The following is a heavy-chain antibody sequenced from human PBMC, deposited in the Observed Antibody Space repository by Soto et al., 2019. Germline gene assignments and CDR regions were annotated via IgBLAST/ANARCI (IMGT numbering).Heavy chain of an antibody. CDR3: ARPVPLHRRINNCFDP. CDR1: GGSISSGGYY. V-gene: IGHV4-31*03. D-gene: IGHD2-21*02. J-gene: IGHJ5*02. CDR2: PSSSGIL. Sequence: SETLSLTCTVSGGSISSGGYYWSWIRQQTSTVLAWIAYPSSSGILYSNPSLKTRVTLSVDPSKSQFSLTLISVTAADTPVSYCARPVPLHRRINNCFDPWGQGIQVTSPQ.